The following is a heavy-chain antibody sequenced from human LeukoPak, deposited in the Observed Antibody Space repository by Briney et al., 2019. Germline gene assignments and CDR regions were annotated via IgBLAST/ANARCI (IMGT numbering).Heavy chain of an antibody. D-gene: IGHD5-18*01. V-gene: IGHV4-59*01. CDR2: VYYSGST. CDR1: GGSFEHYF. CDR3: ASHRRSHGSDY. Sequence: SETLSLTCSVSGGSFEHYFWSWIRRPPGKGLEWIGYVYYSGSTDYSPSLKSRLTISADTSKNQFSLKLSSVTAADTAVYYCASHRRSHGSDYWGQGTLVTVSS. J-gene: IGHJ4*02.